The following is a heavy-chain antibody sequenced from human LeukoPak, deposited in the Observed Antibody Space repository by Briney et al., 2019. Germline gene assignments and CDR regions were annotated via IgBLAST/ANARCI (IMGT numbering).Heavy chain of an antibody. V-gene: IGHV3-66*01. Sequence: GGSLRLSCAASGFTFSSYAMSWVRQAPGKGLEWVSVIYSGGSTYYADSVKGRFTISRDNSKNTLYLQMNSLRAEDTAVYYCARGYFDWLPVDYWGQGTLVTVSS. J-gene: IGHJ4*02. D-gene: IGHD3-9*01. CDR1: GFTFSSYA. CDR3: ARGYFDWLPVDY. CDR2: IYSGGST.